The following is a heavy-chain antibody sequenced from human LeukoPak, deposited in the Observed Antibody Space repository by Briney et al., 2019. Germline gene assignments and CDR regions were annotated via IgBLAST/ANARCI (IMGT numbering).Heavy chain of an antibody. Sequence: GESLKISCKGSGYSFTSYWIGWVRQMPGKGLEWMGIIYPGDSDTRYSPSFQGQVTISADKSISTAYLQWSSLKASDTAMYYCARLGAASADMYYFDYWGQGTLVTVSS. D-gene: IGHD6-13*01. CDR2: IYPGDSDT. CDR1: GYSFTSYW. J-gene: IGHJ4*02. V-gene: IGHV5-51*01. CDR3: ARLGAASADMYYFDY.